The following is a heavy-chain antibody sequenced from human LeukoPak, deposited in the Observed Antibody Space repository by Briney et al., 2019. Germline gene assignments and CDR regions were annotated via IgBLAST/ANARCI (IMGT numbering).Heavy chain of an antibody. CDR2: IFGTGST. D-gene: IGHD2-2*01. CDR1: GFTVSYDY. CDR3: ARDSSSVPEY. J-gene: IGHJ4*02. Sequence: GGSLRLSCAASGFTVSYDYINWVRQAPGKGLEWVSVIFGTGSTYYADSVKGRFAISRDNSKNTVYLQMNSLRAEDTAVYYCARDSSSVPEYWGQGTPVTVSS. V-gene: IGHV3-53*01.